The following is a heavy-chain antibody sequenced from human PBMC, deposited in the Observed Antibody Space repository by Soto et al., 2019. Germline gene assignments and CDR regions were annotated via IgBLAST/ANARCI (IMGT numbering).Heavy chain of an antibody. J-gene: IGHJ4*02. CDR3: ARFRPPLICSSTSCYEHYFDY. D-gene: IGHD2-2*01. V-gene: IGHV3-21*01. CDR2: ISSGSSYI. Sequence: GGSLRLSCAASGFTFSSYSMNWVRQAPGKGLEWVSSISSGSSYIYYADSVKGRFTISRDNAKNSLYLQMNSLRAEDTAVYYCARFRPPLICSSTSCYEHYFDYWGQGTLVTVSS. CDR1: GFTFSSYS.